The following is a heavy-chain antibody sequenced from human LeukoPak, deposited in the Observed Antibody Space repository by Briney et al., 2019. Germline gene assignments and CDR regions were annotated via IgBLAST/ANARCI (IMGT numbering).Heavy chain of an antibody. V-gene: IGHV3-21*01. Sequence: GGSLRLSCAASGFTFSSYDMNWVRQAPGKGLEWVSSISSSSNYIYYAHSMKGRFTVSRDNAKNSLYLQMNSLRAEDTAVYYCARDRPVRGVIRSWGQGTLVTVSS. CDR1: GFTFSSYD. J-gene: IGHJ5*02. CDR3: ARDRPVRGVIRS. CDR2: ISSSSNYI. D-gene: IGHD3-10*01.